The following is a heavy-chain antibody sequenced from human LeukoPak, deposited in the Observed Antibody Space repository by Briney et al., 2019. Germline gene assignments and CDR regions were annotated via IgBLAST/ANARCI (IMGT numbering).Heavy chain of an antibody. V-gene: IGHV4-59*08. CDR1: GGSISSYY. CDR3: ARSGYSSCLY. J-gene: IGHJ4*02. CDR2: IYYSGST. D-gene: IGHD5-12*01. Sequence: SETLSLTCTVSGGSISSYYWSWIRQPPGKGLEWIGYIYYSGSTNYNPSLKSRVSISVDTSKNQFSLELSSVTAADTAVYYCARSGYSSCLYWGQGTLVTVS.